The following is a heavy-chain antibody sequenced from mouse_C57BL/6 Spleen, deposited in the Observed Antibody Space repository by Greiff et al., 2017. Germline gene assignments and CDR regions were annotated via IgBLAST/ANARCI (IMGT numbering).Heavy chain of an antibody. CDR1: GYTFTSYW. V-gene: IGHV1-64*01. J-gene: IGHJ2*01. CDR2: IHPNSGST. CDR3: ARSTVVAYYFDY. D-gene: IGHD1-1*01. Sequence: QVQLQQPGAELVKPGASVKLSCKASGYTFTSYWMHWVKQRPGQGLEWIGMIHPNSGSTNYNEKFKSKATLTVDKSSSTAYMQPSSLTSEDSAVYYCARSTVVAYYFDYWGQGTTLTVSS.